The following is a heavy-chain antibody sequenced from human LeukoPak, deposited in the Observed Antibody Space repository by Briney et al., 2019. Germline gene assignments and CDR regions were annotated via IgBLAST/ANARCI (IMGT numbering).Heavy chain of an antibody. D-gene: IGHD2-2*01. CDR1: GGSISSYY. Sequence: PSETLSLTCTVSGGSISSYYWSWIRQPPGKGLEWIGYIYYSGSTNYNPSLKSRVTISVDTSKNQFSLKLSSVTAADTAVYYCARDRVVPAAISYYYYGMDVWGQGTTVTVSS. J-gene: IGHJ6*02. V-gene: IGHV4-59*01. CDR2: IYYSGST. CDR3: ARDRVVPAAISYYYYGMDV.